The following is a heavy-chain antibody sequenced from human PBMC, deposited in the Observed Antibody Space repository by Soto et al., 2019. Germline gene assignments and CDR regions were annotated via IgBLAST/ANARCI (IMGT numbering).Heavy chain of an antibody. V-gene: IGHV4-31*03. D-gene: IGHD6-25*01. J-gene: IGHJ5*02. CDR2: IDHSGCT. CDR3: ARFSGGEGRTWFDP. CDR1: GGSISSGGYH. Sequence: PSETLSLTCTVSGGSISSGGYHWSWILQHPGKGLEWIGYIDHSGCTYYNPSLKSRVTISVHTSKNQFSLKLSSVTAADTAVYSCARFSGGEGRTWFDPWGQGALVNVSS.